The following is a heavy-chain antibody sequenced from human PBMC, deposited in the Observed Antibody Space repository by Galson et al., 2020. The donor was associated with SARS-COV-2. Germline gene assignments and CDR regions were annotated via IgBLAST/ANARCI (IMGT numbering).Heavy chain of an antibody. D-gene: IGHD2-2*02. J-gene: IGHJ3*02. CDR1: GFTFSSYG. Sequence: GGSLRLSCAASGFTFSSYGMHWVRQAPGKGLEWVAVIWYDGSNKYYADSVKGRFTISRDNSKNTLYLQMNSLRAEDTAVYYCARACSSTSCYIGDAFDIWGQGTMVTVSS. CDR2: IWYDGSNK. V-gene: IGHV3-33*01. CDR3: ARACSSTSCYIGDAFDI.